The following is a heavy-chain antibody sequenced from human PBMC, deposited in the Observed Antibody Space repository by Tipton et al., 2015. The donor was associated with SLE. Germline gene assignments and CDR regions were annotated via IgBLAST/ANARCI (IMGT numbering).Heavy chain of an antibody. V-gene: IGHV4-30-2*01. CDR3: ARDGRSGDPRGY. J-gene: IGHJ4*02. Sequence: TLSLTCAVSGGSISSGGYSCSWIRQPPGKGLEWIGYVYHSGSTYYNPSLKSRVTISVDRSKNQFSLKLSSVTAADTAVYYCARDGRSGDPRGYWGQGTLVTVSS. D-gene: IGHD4-17*01. CDR2: VYHSGST. CDR1: GGSISSGGYS.